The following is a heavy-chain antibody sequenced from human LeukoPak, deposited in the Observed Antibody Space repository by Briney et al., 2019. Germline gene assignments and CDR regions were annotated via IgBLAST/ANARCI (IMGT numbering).Heavy chain of an antibody. CDR2: IYYSGST. D-gene: IGHD5-24*01. V-gene: IGHV4-59*01. J-gene: IGHJ4*02. CDR1: GGSISSYY. Sequence: PSETLSLTCTVSGGSISSYYWSWIRQPPGKGLEWIGYIYYSGSTNYNPSLKSRVTISVDTSKNQFSLKLSSVTAADTAVSYCARGIKRWLQLGYFDYWGQGTLVTVSS. CDR3: ARGIKRWLQLGYFDY.